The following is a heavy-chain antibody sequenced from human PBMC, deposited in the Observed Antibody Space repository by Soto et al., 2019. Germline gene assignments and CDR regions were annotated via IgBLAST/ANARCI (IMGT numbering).Heavy chain of an antibody. CDR1: DYTFAAYW. V-gene: IGHV5-51*01. CDR2: INPRDSDV. J-gene: IGHJ4*02. CDR3: ARRWCRGGNCYSDY. Sequence: PGAYLKISCKGFDYTFAAYWIGWVRQMPGKGLEWMGVINPRDSDVKYSPPFEGQGTISADKSINTAFLQWRSLKASDTAMYYCARRWCRGGNCYSDYWGQGALVTVSS. D-gene: IGHD1-20*01.